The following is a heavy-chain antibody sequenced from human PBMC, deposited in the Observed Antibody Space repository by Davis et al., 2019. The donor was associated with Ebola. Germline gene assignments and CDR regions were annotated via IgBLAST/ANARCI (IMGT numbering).Heavy chain of an antibody. CDR1: GFTFSSYA. J-gene: IGHJ4*02. D-gene: IGHD2-15*01. Sequence: PGGSLRLSCAASGFTFSSYAMSWVRQAPGKGLEWVSAISGSGGSTYYADSVKGRFTISRDNSKNTLYLQMNSLRAEDTAVYYCAKRPVTYCSGGSCGIGYWGQGTLVTVSS. V-gene: IGHV3-23*01. CDR3: AKRPVTYCSGGSCGIGY. CDR2: ISGSGGST.